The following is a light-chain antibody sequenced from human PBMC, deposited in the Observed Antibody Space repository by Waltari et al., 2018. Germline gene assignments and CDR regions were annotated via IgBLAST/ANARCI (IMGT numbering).Light chain of an antibody. J-gene: IGKJ5*01. Sequence: DIVMTQSPDSLAVSLGERATINCKSSQSVLYNSNNKNYLAWYQQKPGQPPKLLIYWASTRESGVPERFSGSGSGTDFTLTISSLQAEDVAVYYCQRYFNIVLFGQGTRVEIK. V-gene: IGKV4-1*01. CDR1: QSVLYNSNNKNY. CDR2: WAS. CDR3: QRYFNIVL.